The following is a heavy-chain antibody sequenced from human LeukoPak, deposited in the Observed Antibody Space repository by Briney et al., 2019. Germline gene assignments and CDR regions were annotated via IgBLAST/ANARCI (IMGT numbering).Heavy chain of an antibody. Sequence: GSLRLSCAASGFMFRSYGMHWVRQAPGKGLEWVAVISYDGSNKYHADSVKGRFTISRANSKKTLNLEMNSLRAEDTAVYYCAKENSAWFGELKGFQGANGFDYWGQGTLVTVSS. CDR2: ISYDGSNK. CDR3: AKENSAWFGELKGFQGANGFDY. D-gene: IGHD3-10*01. V-gene: IGHV3-30*18. J-gene: IGHJ4*02. CDR1: GFMFRSYG.